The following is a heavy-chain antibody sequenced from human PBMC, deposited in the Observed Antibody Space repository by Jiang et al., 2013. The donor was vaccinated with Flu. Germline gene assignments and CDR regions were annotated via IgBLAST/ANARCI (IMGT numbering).Heavy chain of an antibody. CDR2: LVVVVVT. Sequence: GFTFSSYAMSVGPPGSREGAGVGLELLVVVVVTHTTQTPCKGRFTISRDNSKNTLYLQMSSLRAEDTALYYCAKDYRSHDAGYFDYWGQGTLVTVSS. CDR3: AKDYRSHDAGYFDY. V-gene: IGHV3-23*01. CDR1: GFTFSSYA. D-gene: IGHD6-13*01. J-gene: IGHJ4*02.